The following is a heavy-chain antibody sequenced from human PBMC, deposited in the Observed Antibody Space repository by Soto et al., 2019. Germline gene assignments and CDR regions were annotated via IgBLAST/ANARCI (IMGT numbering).Heavy chain of an antibody. Sequence: GGSLRLSCAASGFTFSGSAMHWVRQASGKGLEWVGRIRSKANSYATAYAASVKGRFTISRDDSKNTAYLQMNSLKTEDTAVYYCTRHEGYCSSTSCYEDFYYYYYYMDVWGKGTTVTVSS. CDR1: GFTFSGSA. D-gene: IGHD2-2*01. J-gene: IGHJ6*03. CDR3: TRHEGYCSSTSCYEDFYYYYYYMDV. CDR2: IRSKANSYAT. V-gene: IGHV3-73*01.